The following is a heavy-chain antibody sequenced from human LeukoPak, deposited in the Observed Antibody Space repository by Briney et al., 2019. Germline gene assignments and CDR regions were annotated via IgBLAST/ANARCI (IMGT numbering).Heavy chain of an antibody. V-gene: IGHV3-23*01. CDR2: ISGSGGST. CDR3: ARGLGYCSGGSCYPYYFDY. CDR1: GFTFSSYA. J-gene: IGHJ4*02. Sequence: GGSLRLSCAASGFTFSSYAMSWVRQAPGKGLEWVSAISGSGGSTYYADSVKGRFTISRDNSKNTLYLQMNSLRAEDTAVYYCARGLGYCSGGSCYPYYFDYWGQGTLVTVSS. D-gene: IGHD2-15*01.